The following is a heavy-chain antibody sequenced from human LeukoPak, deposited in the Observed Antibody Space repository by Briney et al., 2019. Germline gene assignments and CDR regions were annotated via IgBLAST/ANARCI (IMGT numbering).Heavy chain of an antibody. CDR2: IWYDGSNK. V-gene: IGHV3-33*01. Sequence: GRSLRLSCAASGFTFSSYGMHWVRQAPGKGREWVAVIWYDGSNKYYADSVKGRFTISRDNSKNTLYLQMNSLRAEDTAVYYCVRVTHSSYSYGYGHGDYWGQGTLVTVSS. D-gene: IGHD5-18*01. CDR3: VRVTHSSYSYGYGHGDY. J-gene: IGHJ4*02. CDR1: GFTFSSYG.